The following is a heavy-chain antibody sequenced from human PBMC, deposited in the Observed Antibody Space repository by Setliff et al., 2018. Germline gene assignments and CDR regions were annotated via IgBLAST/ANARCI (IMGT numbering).Heavy chain of an antibody. Sequence: QTGGSLRLSCAASGFTFSSYAMSWVRQAPGKGLEWVSAISGSVGSTYYADSVKGRFTISRDNSKNTLYLQMNSLRAEATAVYYCAKNGFGVVALGVNNWFDPWGQGTLVTVSS. CDR1: GFTFSSYA. CDR3: AKNGFGVVALGVNNWFDP. V-gene: IGHV3-23*01. D-gene: IGHD3-10*01. J-gene: IGHJ5*02. CDR2: ISGSVGST.